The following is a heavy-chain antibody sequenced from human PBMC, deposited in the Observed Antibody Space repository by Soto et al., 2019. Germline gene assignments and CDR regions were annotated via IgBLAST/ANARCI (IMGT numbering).Heavy chain of an antibody. CDR3: ARDNRKELWVEGLNAMDV. CDR2: ISGYNGQT. D-gene: IGHD2-21*01. J-gene: IGHJ6*02. CDR1: GYTFTTYG. Sequence: QVQLVQSGPEVMKPGASVKVSCKASGYTFTTYGISWVRLAPGQGLEWLGWISGYNGQTNYAPRFRDRVTLTTDTSTTKTKMELRSLRSDDTAIYFCARDNRKELWVEGLNAMDVWGQGTTVTVSS. V-gene: IGHV1-18*01.